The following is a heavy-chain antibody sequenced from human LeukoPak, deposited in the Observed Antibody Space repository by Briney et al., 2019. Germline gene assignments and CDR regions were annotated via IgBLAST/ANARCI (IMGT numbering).Heavy chain of an antibody. J-gene: IGHJ4*02. CDR3: ARDVTTYSYAWYVLYS. D-gene: IGHD3-16*01. Sequence: ASVRVSCKASGYTFTDYGVTWVRQAPGQGLEWMGWISAYSGDTKYAEKFQGRVTMTTDTSTSTAYMELRSLRSDDTAVYYCARDVTTYSYAWYVLYSWGQGTLVTVSS. V-gene: IGHV1-18*01. CDR1: GYTFTDYG. CDR2: ISAYSGDT.